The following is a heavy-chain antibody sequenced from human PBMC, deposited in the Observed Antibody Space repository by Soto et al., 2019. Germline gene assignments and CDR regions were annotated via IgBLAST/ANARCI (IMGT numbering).Heavy chain of an antibody. V-gene: IGHV3-33*01. D-gene: IGHD6-6*01. Sequence: GGSLRLSCAASGFTFSSFGIHWVRQAPGKGLEWVTVIWNEGNNRKYADSVRGRFTVSSDNSKNMVYLQLDSLRVEDTAIYYCARDRELGRSSPYFDFWGQGXLVTVYS. CDR1: GFTFSSFG. CDR2: IWNEGNNR. J-gene: IGHJ4*02. CDR3: ARDRELGRSSPYFDF.